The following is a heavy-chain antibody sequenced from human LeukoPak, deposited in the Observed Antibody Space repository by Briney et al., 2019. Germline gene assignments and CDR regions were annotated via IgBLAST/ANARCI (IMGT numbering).Heavy chain of an antibody. J-gene: IGHJ5*02. CDR3: ARTSVGDFWSGYRGRYNWFDP. Sequence: SETLSLTCTVSGVSISSGGYYWSWIRQHPGKGLEWIGYIYYSGSTYYNPSLKSRVTISVDTSKNQFSLKLSSVTAADAAVYYCARTSVGDFWSGYRGRYNWFDPWGQGTLVTVSS. V-gene: IGHV4-31*03. CDR2: IYYSGST. D-gene: IGHD3-3*01. CDR1: GVSISSGGYY.